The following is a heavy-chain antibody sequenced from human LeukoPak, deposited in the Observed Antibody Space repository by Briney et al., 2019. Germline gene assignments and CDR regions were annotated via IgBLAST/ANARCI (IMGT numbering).Heavy chain of an antibody. V-gene: IGHV3-30*02. Sequence: AGGPLRLSCAASGFTFSTYGMHWFRQAPTRGLEWVAFIRSDEKYINYADSVKGRFTISRDNSRNTLYLQMNSLRAEDTAIYYCTGEPRWFDFWGQGTLVTVSS. CDR1: GFTFSTYG. CDR3: TGEPRWFDF. CDR2: IRSDEKYI. D-gene: IGHD2-21*01. J-gene: IGHJ4*02.